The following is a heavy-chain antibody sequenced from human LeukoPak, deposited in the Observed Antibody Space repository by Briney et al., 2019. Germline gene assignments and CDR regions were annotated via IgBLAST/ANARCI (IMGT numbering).Heavy chain of an antibody. CDR2: TCANDGNT. V-gene: IGHV3-23*01. D-gene: IGHD2-15*01. CDR1: GFTFNSFS. J-gene: IGHJ4*02. Sequence: GGSLRLSCAASGFTFNSFSMSWVRQAPGKGLEWVSVTCANDGNTYYADAVKGRFTISRDNSKDTLYLQMDSLRAEDTAVYYCAKGSGSSCYSPCDYWGQGILVTVSS. CDR3: AKGSGSSCYSPCDY.